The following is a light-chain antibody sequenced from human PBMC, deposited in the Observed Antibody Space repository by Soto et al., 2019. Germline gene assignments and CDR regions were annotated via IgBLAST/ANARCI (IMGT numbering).Light chain of an antibody. Sequence: QSALTQPPSASGSPGQSVTISCTGTSSDVGAYNYVSWYQLYPGKAPKLMIYEVSKRPSGVPDRFFGSKSGNTASLTVSGLQAEDEADYYCTSYVGSDIWVFGGGTKVTVL. CDR2: EVS. CDR3: TSYVGSDIWV. CDR1: SSDVGAYNY. V-gene: IGLV2-8*01. J-gene: IGLJ3*02.